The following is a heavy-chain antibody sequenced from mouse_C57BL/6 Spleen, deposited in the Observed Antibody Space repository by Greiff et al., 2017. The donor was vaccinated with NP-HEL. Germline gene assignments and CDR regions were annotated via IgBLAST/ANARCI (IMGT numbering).Heavy chain of an antibody. CDR1: GFTFSDYG. D-gene: IGHD5-1*01. CDR3: ARKYLGGDAMDY. Sequence: EVKVVESGGGLVKPGGSLKLSCAASGFTFSDYGMHWVRQAPEKGLEWVAYISSGSSTIYYADTVKGRFTISRDNAKNTLFLQMTSLRSEDTAMYYCARKYLGGDAMDYWGQGTSVTVSS. J-gene: IGHJ4*01. CDR2: ISSGSSTI. V-gene: IGHV5-17*01.